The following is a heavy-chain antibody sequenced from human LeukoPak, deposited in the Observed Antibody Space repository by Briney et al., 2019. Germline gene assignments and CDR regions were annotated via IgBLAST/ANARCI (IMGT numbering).Heavy chain of an antibody. J-gene: IGHJ6*02. Sequence: GGSLRLSCAASGFTFSDYAMSWVRQAPGKGLEWVSAMSVSGGSTYYADSVQGRFTISRDNSKNTLYLQMNSLRVEDTAVYYCAKGYGAGFGSGTTNYYYYGMDVWGQGTTVTVSS. CDR3: AKGYGAGFGSGTTNYYYYGMDV. CDR1: GFTFSDYA. D-gene: IGHD3-10*01. V-gene: IGHV3-23*01. CDR2: MSVSGGST.